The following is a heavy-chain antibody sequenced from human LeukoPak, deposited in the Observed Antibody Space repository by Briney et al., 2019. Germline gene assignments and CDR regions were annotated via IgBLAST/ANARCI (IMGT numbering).Heavy chain of an antibody. J-gene: IGHJ4*02. CDR2: ISWDGDST. D-gene: IGHD3-22*01. CDR1: GFTFDDYP. CDR3: ATAPYDSIGIFDY. V-gene: IGHV3-43D*03. Sequence: GGSLRLSYAASGFTFDDYPMHWVRQAPGKGLECVSLISWDGDSTYYSDSVKGRFTISRDNNKNSLYLQMNSLRTEDTALYYCATAPYDSIGIFDYWGQGTLVTVSS.